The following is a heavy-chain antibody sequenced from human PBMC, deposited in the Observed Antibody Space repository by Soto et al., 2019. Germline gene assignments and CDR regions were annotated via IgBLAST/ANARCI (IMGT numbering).Heavy chain of an antibody. CDR2: ISYDGSNK. V-gene: IGHV3-30-3*01. CDR1: GFTFSSYA. J-gene: IGHJ5*02. Sequence: GGSLRLSCAASGFTFSSYAMHWVRQAPGKGLEWVAVISYDGSNKYYADSVKGRFTISRDNSKNTLYLQMNSLRAEDTAVYYCARDGLVPPSYGDYYNWVEPWGQGTLVTVSS. CDR3: ARDGLVPPSYGDYYNWVEP. D-gene: IGHD4-17*01.